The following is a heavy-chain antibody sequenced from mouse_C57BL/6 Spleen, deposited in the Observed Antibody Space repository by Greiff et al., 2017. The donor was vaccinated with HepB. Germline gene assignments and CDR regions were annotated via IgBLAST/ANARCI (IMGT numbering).Heavy chain of an antibody. Sequence: EVKLVESGGGLVKPGGSLKLSCAASGFTFSDYGMHWVPQAPEKGLEWVAYISSGSSTIYYADTVKGRFTISRDNAKNTLFLQMTSLRSEDTAMYYCARGGYYGSSSHFDYWGQGTTLTVSS. V-gene: IGHV5-17*01. CDR2: ISSGSSTI. CDR1: GFTFSDYG. J-gene: IGHJ2*01. CDR3: ARGGYYGSSSHFDY. D-gene: IGHD1-1*01.